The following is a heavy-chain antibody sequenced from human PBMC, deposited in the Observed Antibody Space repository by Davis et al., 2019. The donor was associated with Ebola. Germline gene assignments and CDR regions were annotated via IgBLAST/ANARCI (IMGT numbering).Heavy chain of an antibody. CDR1: GFSFNSYS. J-gene: IGHJ6*02. CDR2: ISTGGSYI. CDR3: ARGFEPYAMDV. D-gene: IGHD3-16*01. V-gene: IGHV3-21*01. Sequence: GESLKISCTASGFSFNSYSMNWVRQAPGKGLEWVSSISTGGSYIFYSDSVKGRFTISRDNAKNTLYLQMNSLRDEDTAVYYCARGFEPYAMDVWGQGTTVTVSS.